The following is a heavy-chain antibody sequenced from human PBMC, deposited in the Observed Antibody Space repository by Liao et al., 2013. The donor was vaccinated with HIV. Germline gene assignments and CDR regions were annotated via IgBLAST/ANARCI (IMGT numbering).Heavy chain of an antibody. CDR2: IYYSGST. V-gene: IGHV4-39*07. Sequence: QLQLQESGPGLVKPSETLSLSCTVSGGSISSSGYYWGWIRQPPGKGLEWIGSIYYSGSTYYTPSLKSRVTISADTSRNQFSLKLSSVTAADTAIYYCARGGYDFWSSYYPSISTKSYGAFDIWGQGTMVTVSS. CDR3: ARGGYDFWSSYYPSISTKSYGAFDI. D-gene: IGHD3-3*01. CDR1: GGSISSSGYY. J-gene: IGHJ3*02.